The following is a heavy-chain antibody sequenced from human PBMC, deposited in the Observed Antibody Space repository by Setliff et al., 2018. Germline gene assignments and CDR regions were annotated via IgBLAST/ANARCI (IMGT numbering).Heavy chain of an antibody. V-gene: IGHV1-69*10. CDR3: VREFSGGWFDY. CDR1: GYTFTSYY. D-gene: IGHD6-19*01. J-gene: IGHJ4*02. Sequence: SVKVSCKASGYTFTSYYVHWVRQAPGQGLEWMGGIIPMLGTPNYAQKFQGRVTIIADKSTSTAYMELSSLRSEDTAVYYCVREFSGGWFDYWGQGTLVTVSS. CDR2: IIPMLGTP.